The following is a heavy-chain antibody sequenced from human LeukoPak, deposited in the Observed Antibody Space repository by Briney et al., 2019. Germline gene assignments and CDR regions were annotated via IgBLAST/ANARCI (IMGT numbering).Heavy chain of an antibody. CDR1: GYSISNGYY. D-gene: IGHD3-9*01. V-gene: IGHV4-38-2*02. CDR3: ARLTGGYYDILTGRPIDY. CDR2: IYYSGST. J-gene: IGHJ4*02. Sequence: SETLSLTCTVSGYSISNGYYWGWIRQPPGKGLEWIGSIYYSGSTYYNPSLKSRVTISVDTSKNQFSLKLSSVTAADTAVYYCARLTGGYYDILTGRPIDYWGQGTLVTVSS.